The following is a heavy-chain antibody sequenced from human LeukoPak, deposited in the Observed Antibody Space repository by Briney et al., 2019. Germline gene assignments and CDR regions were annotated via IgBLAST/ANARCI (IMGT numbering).Heavy chain of an antibody. D-gene: IGHD1-26*01. J-gene: IGHJ5*02. CDR3: ARVQWGLVDH. CDR2: IYDIGST. V-gene: IGHV4-59*01. CDR1: GGSISSYY. Sequence: PSETLSLTCTVSGGSISSYYWSWIRQPPGKGLEWIGNIYDIGSTNYNPSLKSRVTISADTSKSQFSLRLSSVTAADTAVYYCARVQWGLVDHWGQGTLVIVSS.